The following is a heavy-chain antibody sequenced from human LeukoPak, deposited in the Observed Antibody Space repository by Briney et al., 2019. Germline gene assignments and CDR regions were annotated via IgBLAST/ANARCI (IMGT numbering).Heavy chain of an antibody. D-gene: IGHD5-18*01. CDR3: ATIVTAMATIDY. J-gene: IGHJ4*02. CDR2: IYHRGST. V-gene: IGHV4-39*01. Sequence: SETLSLICTVSGGSVSGRSFYWGWIRQPPGKGLEWVGHIYHRGSTSYTRALKSRVTKSVDTSKNQFSLELSSVTAADTAVYYCATIVTAMATIDYWGQGTLVTVSS. CDR1: GGSVSGRSFY.